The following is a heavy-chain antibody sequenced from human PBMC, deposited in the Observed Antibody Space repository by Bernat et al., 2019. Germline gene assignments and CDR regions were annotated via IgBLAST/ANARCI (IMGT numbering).Heavy chain of an antibody. CDR2: IRSKANSYAT. Sequence: EVQLVESGGGLVQPGGSLKLSCAASGFTFSGSAMHWVRQASGKGLEWVGRIRSKANSYATAYAASVKGRFTISRDDSKNTAYLQMNSLKTEETAVYYGTYSGSEYDCWSGYYYYYMDVWGKGTTVTVSS. V-gene: IGHV3-73*02. CDR1: GFTFSGSA. CDR3: TYSGSEYDCWSGYYYYYMDV. J-gene: IGHJ6*03. D-gene: IGHD3-3*01.